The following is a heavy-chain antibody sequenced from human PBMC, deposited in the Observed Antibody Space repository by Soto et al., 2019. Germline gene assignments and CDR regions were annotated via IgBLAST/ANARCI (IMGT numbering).Heavy chain of an antibody. D-gene: IGHD3-9*01. CDR2: ISGSGGST. Sequence: GGSLRLSCAASGFTFSSYAMSWVRQAPGKGLEWVSAISGSGGSTYYADSVKGRFTISRDNSKNTLYLQMNSLRAEDTAVYYCATPYYDILTGYYNLIPDAFDIWGQGTMVTVSS. J-gene: IGHJ3*02. CDR1: GFTFSSYA. CDR3: ATPYYDILTGYYNLIPDAFDI. V-gene: IGHV3-23*01.